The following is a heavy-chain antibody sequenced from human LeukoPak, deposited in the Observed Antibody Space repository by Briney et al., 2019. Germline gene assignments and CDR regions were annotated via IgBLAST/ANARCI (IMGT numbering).Heavy chain of an antibody. CDR2: INPTGGST. Sequence: ASVKVSCKASGYTFISYQMHWVRQAPGQGLEWMGIINPTGGSTSHAQKFQGRVTMTRDTSTSTVYMELSSLRSEDTAVYYCAREGCSGGSCYSLPFDYWGQGTLVTVSS. D-gene: IGHD2-15*01. CDR1: GYTFISYQ. CDR3: AREGCSGGSCYSLPFDY. V-gene: IGHV1-46*01. J-gene: IGHJ4*02.